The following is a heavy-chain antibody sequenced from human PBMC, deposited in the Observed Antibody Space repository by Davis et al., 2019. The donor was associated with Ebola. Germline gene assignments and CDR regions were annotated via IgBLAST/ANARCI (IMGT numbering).Heavy chain of an antibody. V-gene: IGHV4-59*11. CDR3: ARDLSDFWSGYYGDYGMDV. D-gene: IGHD3-3*01. Sequence: SETLSLTCSVSGDSINSQYWSWIRQSPGKGLEWIGYISYRGGTNYSPSLKSRVTISVDKSKNQFSLKLSSVTAADTAVYYCARDLSDFWSGYYGDYGMDVWGQGTTVTVSS. J-gene: IGHJ6*02. CDR1: GDSINSQY. CDR2: ISYRGGT.